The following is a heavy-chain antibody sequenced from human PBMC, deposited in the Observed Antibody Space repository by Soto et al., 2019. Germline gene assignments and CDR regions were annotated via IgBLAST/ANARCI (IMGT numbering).Heavy chain of an antibody. Sequence: PGGSLRLSCAASGFTFSSYAMHWVRQAPGKGLEWVAVISYDGSNKYYADSVKGRFTISRDNSKNTLYLQMNSLRAEDTAVYYCARDKRDYYHSSGYSYVLFPSIDYWGQGTLVTVSS. V-gene: IGHV3-30-3*01. J-gene: IGHJ4*02. D-gene: IGHD3-22*01. CDR2: ISYDGSNK. CDR1: GFTFSSYA. CDR3: ARDKRDYYHSSGYSYVLFPSIDY.